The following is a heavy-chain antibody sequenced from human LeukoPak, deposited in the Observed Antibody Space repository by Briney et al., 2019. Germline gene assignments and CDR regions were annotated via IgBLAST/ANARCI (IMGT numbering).Heavy chain of an antibody. Sequence: PSETLSLTCTVSGGSINSYYWSWIRQPPGKGLEWIGYIYYSGSTNYNPSLKSRVTISIGTSKNQFSLKLSSVTAADTAVYYCVRHYGSGSYYFWGQGTLVTVSS. CDR3: VRHYGSGSYYF. J-gene: IGHJ4*02. CDR1: GGSINSYY. V-gene: IGHV4-59*08. D-gene: IGHD3-10*01. CDR2: IYYSGST.